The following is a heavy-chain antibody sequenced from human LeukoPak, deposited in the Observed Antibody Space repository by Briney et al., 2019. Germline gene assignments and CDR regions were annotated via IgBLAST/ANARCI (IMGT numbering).Heavy chain of an antibody. Sequence: PSETLSLTCIVSGGAISYYYWSWIRQPPGKGLEWIGYIYYSGSPNYNPSLKSRVTISVDTSKNQFSLKLTPVTAADTAVYYCARAVGSYSFDYWGQGTRVTVSS. CDR2: IYYSGSP. CDR1: GGAISYYY. J-gene: IGHJ4*02. D-gene: IGHD1-26*01. V-gene: IGHV4-59*01. CDR3: ARAVGSYSFDY.